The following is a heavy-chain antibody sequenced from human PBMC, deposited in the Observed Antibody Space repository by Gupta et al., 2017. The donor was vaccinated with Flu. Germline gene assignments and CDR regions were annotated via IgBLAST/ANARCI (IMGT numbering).Heavy chain of an antibody. CDR3: TSAPGSGYYTGYYYYGMDV. D-gene: IGHD3-3*01. CDR2: IRSKAYGGTT. J-gene: IGHJ6*02. CDR1: GFTFGDYA. V-gene: IGHV3-49*03. Sequence: ASGFTFGDYAMSWFRQAPGKGLEWVGFIRSKAYGGTTEYAASVKGRFTISRDDSKSIAYLQMNSLKTEDTAVYYCTSAPGSGYYTGYYYYGMDVWGQGTTVTVSS.